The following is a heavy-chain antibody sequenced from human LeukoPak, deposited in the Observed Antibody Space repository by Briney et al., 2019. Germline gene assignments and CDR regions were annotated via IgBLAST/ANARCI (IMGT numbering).Heavy chain of an antibody. V-gene: IGHV4-59*06. CDR3: ARESYGSGSYYY. Sequence: SETLSLTCTVSGGSISSYYWSWIRQHPGKGLEWIGYIFDNGSTDYNPSLKSRVTISVDTSKNQLSLKLRSLTAADTAVYYCARESYGSGSYYYWGQGTLVTVSS. J-gene: IGHJ4*02. D-gene: IGHD3-10*01. CDR1: GGSISSYY. CDR2: IFDNGST.